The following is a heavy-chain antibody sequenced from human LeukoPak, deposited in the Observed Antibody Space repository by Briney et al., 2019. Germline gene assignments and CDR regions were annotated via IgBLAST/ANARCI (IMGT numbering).Heavy chain of an antibody. D-gene: IGHD4-23*01. Sequence: GGSLRLSCEASGFTFSYYAMIWVRQAPGKGLAWVSVISSSADSTYYADSVKGRFTISRDNSKNTLYLQMNSLRAEDTAVYYCAKPLEKYTYGGNFDYWGQGILVTVSS. CDR2: ISSSADST. CDR1: GFTFSYYA. J-gene: IGHJ4*02. V-gene: IGHV3-23*01. CDR3: AKPLEKYTYGGNFDY.